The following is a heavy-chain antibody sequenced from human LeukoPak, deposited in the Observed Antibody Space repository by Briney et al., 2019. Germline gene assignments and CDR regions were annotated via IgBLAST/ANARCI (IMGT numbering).Heavy chain of an antibody. V-gene: IGHV3-11*01. CDR1: GFTFSDYY. J-gene: IGHJ6*02. CDR2: ISSSGSTI. Sequence: PGGSLRLSCAVSGFTFSDYYMSWIRQAPGKGLEWVSYISSSGSTIYYADSVKGRFTISRDNAKNSLYLQMNSLRAEDTAVYYCARVGSRLRYFDWLLWYGMDVWGQGTTVTVSS. D-gene: IGHD3-9*01. CDR3: ARVGSRLRYFDWLLWYGMDV.